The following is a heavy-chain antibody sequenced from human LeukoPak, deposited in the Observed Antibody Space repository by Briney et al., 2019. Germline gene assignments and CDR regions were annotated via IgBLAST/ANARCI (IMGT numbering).Heavy chain of an antibody. J-gene: IGHJ4*02. V-gene: IGHV3-30*18. D-gene: IGHD3-22*01. CDR1: GFTFSSYG. CDR3: AKDRYYYDSSGSIYFDF. CDR2: ISYDGSNK. Sequence: GGSLRLSCAASGFTFSSYGMHWVRQAPGKGLEWVAVISYDGSNKYYADSVKGRFTISRDDSKNTLYLQMNSLRAEDTAVYYCAKDRYYYDSSGSIYFDFWGQGTLVTVSS.